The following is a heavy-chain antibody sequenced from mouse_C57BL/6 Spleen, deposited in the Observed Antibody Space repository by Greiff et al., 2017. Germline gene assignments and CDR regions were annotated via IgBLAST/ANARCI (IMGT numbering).Heavy chain of an antibody. CDR1: GFTFSSYA. CDR3: ARDEDLYYFDY. CDR2: ISDGGSYT. J-gene: IGHJ2*01. Sequence: EVQGVESGGGLVKPGGSLKLSCAASGFTFSSYAMSWVRQTPEKRLEWVATISDGGSYTYYPDNVKGRFTISRDNAKNNLYLQMSHLKSEDTAMYYCARDEDLYYFDYLGQGTTLTVSS. V-gene: IGHV5-4*01.